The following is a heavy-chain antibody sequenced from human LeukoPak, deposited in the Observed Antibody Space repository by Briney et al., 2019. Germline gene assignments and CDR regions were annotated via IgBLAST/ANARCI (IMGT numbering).Heavy chain of an antibody. CDR3: ARGNYYDSSVGY. J-gene: IGHJ4*02. V-gene: IGHV3-66*01. Sequence: GGSLRLSCAASGFTVSTNYMTWVRQAPGKGLEWVSVIYSGGSTYYADSVKGRFTISRDNSKNTLYLQMNSLRTEDTAVYYCARGNYYDSSVGYWGQGTLVTVSS. CDR1: GFTVSTNY. CDR2: IYSGGST. D-gene: IGHD3-22*01.